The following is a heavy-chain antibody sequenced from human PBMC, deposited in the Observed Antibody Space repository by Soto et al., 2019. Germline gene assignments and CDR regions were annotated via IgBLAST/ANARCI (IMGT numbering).Heavy chain of an antibody. CDR1: GGSISSGNFY. Sequence: QVQLHESGPGLVKPSETLSLTCTVSGGSISSGNFYWSWIRQSPGKGLEWFGFIHHSGSAYYNPSLESRVIMSLGTSKNQFSLNLTSVTAADTGVYYCARAPNCLSTACGTNWFAPWGQGTLVTVSS. CDR3: ARAPNCLSTACGTNWFAP. V-gene: IGHV4-30-4*01. D-gene: IGHD2-2*01. CDR2: IHHSGSA. J-gene: IGHJ5*02.